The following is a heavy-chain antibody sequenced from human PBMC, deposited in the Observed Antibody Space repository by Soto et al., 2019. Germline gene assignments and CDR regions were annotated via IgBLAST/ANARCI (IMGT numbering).Heavy chain of an antibody. J-gene: IGHJ6*02. D-gene: IGHD2-8*01. CDR2: ISSSSSYI. V-gene: IGHV3-21*01. CDR3: ARDKAIVLMVYAPRGMDV. Sequence: GGSLRLSCAVSGFTFSSYSMNWVRQAPGKGLEWVSSISSSSSYIYYADSVKGRFTISRDNAKNSLYLQMNSLRAEDTAVYYCARDKAIVLMVYAPRGMDVWGQGTTVTVSS. CDR1: GFTFSSYS.